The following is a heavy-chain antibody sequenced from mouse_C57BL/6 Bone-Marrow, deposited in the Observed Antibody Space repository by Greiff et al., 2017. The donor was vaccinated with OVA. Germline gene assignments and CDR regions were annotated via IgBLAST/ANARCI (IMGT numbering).Heavy chain of an antibody. CDR2: IDPEDGET. J-gene: IGHJ1*03. V-gene: IGHV14-2*01. D-gene: IGHD1-1*01. CDR3: ARFITTVVAHWYFDV. Sequence: VQLKESGAELVKPGASVKLSCTASGFNIQDYYMHWVKQRTEQGLEWIGRIDPEDGETKYAPKFQGKATITADTSSNTAYLQLSSLTSEDTAVYYCARFITTVVAHWYFDVWGTGTTVTVSS. CDR1: GFNIQDYY.